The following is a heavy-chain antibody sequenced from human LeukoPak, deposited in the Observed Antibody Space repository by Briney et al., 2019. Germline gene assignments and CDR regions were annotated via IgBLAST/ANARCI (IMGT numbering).Heavy chain of an antibody. V-gene: IGHV3-21*04. CDR1: GFTFSSYS. CDR3: ASGGAEEY. CDR2: IGSSSGSI. J-gene: IGHJ4*02. D-gene: IGHD3-16*01. Sequence: GGSLRLSCAASGFTFSSYSMNWVRQAPGKGLEWVSSIGSSSGSIYYADSVKGRFTISRDNSKNTLYLQMNSLRAEDTAVYYCASGGAEEYWGQGTLVTVSS.